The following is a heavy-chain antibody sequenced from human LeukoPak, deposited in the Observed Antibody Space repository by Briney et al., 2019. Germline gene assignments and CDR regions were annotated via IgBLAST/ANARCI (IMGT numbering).Heavy chain of an antibody. J-gene: IGHJ4*02. CDR2: INPSGGST. Sequence: ASVKVSCKASGYTFTSYYMHWVRQAPGQGLEWMGIINPSGGSTSYAQKFQGRVTMTRDTSTSTVYMELSSLRSEDTAVYYCARESDSSGYGTYYFDYWGQGTLVTGSS. D-gene: IGHD3-22*01. CDR3: ARESDSSGYGTYYFDY. CDR1: GYTFTSYY. V-gene: IGHV1-46*01.